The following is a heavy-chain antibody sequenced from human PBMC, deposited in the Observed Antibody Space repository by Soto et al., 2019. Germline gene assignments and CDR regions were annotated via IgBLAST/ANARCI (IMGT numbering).Heavy chain of an antibody. V-gene: IGHV3-73*01. J-gene: IGHJ4*02. CDR2: IRSKANSYAT. Sequence: EVQLVESGGGLVQPGGSLKLSCAASGFTFSGSAMHWVRQASGKGLEWVGRIRSKANSYATAYAASVKGRCTVSRDDSKNTAYLQMNSLKTEDTAVYYCTRQLTYYDIFWVQGTLVTVSS. CDR3: TRQLTYYDIF. D-gene: IGHD3-9*01. CDR1: GFTFSGSA.